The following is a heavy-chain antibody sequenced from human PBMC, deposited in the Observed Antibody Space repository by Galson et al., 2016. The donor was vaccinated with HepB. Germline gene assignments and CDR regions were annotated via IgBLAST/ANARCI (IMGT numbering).Heavy chain of an antibody. Sequence: QSGAEVKKPGESLKISCQVSGYKFTSYWIGWVRRVPGKGLEWMGTIYPSDSDTRYSPSFQGQVTISVDKSISTAYLQWSSLKASDSAMYYCARHELHSNSWYMDSWGQGTLVTVSS. J-gene: IGHJ4*02. D-gene: IGHD6-13*01. CDR2: IYPSDSDT. V-gene: IGHV5-51*01. CDR1: GYKFTSYW. CDR3: ARHELHSNSWYMDS.